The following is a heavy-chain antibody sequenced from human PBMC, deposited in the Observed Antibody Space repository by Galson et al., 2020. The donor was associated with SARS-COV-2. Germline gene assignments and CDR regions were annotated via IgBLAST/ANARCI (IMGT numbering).Heavy chain of an antibody. D-gene: IGHD4-4*01. CDR3: ARDHFYSYDY. J-gene: IGHJ4*02. V-gene: IGHV6-1*01. CDR2: TYYRSKWYN. Sequence: SETLSLTCAISGDSVSNNSAAWHWIRQSPSRGLEWLGRTYYRSKWYNDSAVSVKSRITINPDTSKNQFSLHLNSVTPEDTAVYYCARDHFYSYDYWGQGTLVTVSS. CDR1: GDSVSNNSAA.